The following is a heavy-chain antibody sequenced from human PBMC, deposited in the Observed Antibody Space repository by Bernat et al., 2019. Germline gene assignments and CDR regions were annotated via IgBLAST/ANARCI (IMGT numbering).Heavy chain of an antibody. D-gene: IGHD3-10*01. J-gene: IGHJ3*01. Sequence: QVQLQESGPGLVKPSETLSITCTVSGGSISSFYWTWIRPTPGKGLEWIGNIHYSESTNYSPSLKSRVTISVDTCRNQFSMRLSSVTAAVTAVYYCARRLKLFSTGDAFDLWGQGTMVTVSS. CDR2: IHYSEST. CDR3: ARRLKLFSTGDAFDL. V-gene: IGHV4-59*08. CDR1: GGSISSFY.